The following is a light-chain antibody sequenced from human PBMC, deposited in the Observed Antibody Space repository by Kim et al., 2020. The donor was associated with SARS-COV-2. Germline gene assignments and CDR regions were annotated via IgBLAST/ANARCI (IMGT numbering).Light chain of an antibody. CDR2: QDT. Sequence: VCPGQTASITCYGDKLGDKYVCWDQQKPGQSPAPVIFQDTKRPSGIPERFSGSKSGNTATLTISGTQPTDEAYYYCQVWDSSTKGVFGGGTRVNVL. V-gene: IGLV3-1*01. CDR3: QVWDSSTKGV. J-gene: IGLJ3*02. CDR1: KLGDKY.